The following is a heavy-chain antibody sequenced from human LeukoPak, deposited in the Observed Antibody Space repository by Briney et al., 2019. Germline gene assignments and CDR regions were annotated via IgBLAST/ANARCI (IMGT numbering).Heavy chain of an antibody. Sequence: PGGSLRLSCAASGFTFSNTWMNWVRQAPGKGLEWVGRIQSKTDGGTTEYAAPVKGRFTISRDDSKTTLYLQMNSLKTEDTAVYYCATLTVRGVINNWGQGTLVTVSS. J-gene: IGHJ4*02. CDR3: ATLTVRGVINN. D-gene: IGHD3-10*01. V-gene: IGHV3-15*01. CDR1: GFTFSNTW. CDR2: IQSKTDGGTT.